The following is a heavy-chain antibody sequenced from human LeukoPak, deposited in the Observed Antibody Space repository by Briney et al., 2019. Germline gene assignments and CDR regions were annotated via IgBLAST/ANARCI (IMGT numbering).Heavy chain of an antibody. D-gene: IGHD1-26*01. J-gene: IGHJ4*02. CDR1: GFTFSSYS. V-gene: IGHV3-48*04. CDR2: ISSSSSTI. Sequence: GGSLRLSCAASGFTFSSYSMNWVRQAPGKGLEWVSFISSSSSTIYYADSVKGRFTISRDNAKNSLYLQMNSLRAEDTAVCYCARDRGGSYSAIDYWGQGTLATVSS. CDR3: ARDRGGSYSAIDY.